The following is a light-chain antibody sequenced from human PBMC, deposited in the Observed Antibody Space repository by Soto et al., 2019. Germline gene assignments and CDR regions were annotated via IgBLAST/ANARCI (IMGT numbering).Light chain of an antibody. V-gene: IGLV2-14*01. CDR2: DVS. CDR1: SSDVGGYNY. CDR3: SSYTSRSTLG. J-gene: IGLJ2*01. Sequence: QSVLTQPASVSGSPGQSITISCTGTSSDVGGYNYVSWYQQHPGKAPKLMIYDVSNRPSGVSNSFSGSKSGNTASLTISGLQAEDEADYYCSSYTSRSTLGFGGGAKLTVL.